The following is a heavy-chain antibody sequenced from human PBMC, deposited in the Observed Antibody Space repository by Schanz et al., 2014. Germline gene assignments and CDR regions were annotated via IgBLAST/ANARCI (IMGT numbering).Heavy chain of an antibody. J-gene: IGHJ4*02. D-gene: IGHD1-1*01. CDR3: ARDRRNADLDY. CDR1: GFSFTTYA. V-gene: IGHV3-33*08. Sequence: VQLLESGGGLVQPGGSLRLSCASSGFSFTTYAMSWVRQAPGKGLEWVGVISYDGSKKSYADSVKGRFTISRDNAKNSLYLEMNSRRADDTALYYGARDRRNADLDYWGQGTLVTVSS. CDR2: ISYDGSKK.